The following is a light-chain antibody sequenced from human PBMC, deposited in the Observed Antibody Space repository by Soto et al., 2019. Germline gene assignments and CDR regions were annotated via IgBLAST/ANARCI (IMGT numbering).Light chain of an antibody. V-gene: IGLV2-14*01. CDR3: SSYTSSSTDV. Sequence: HSVLTQPASVSGSPGQSSTISCTGTSSDVGGYNYVSWSQQHPGKAPQLMIYEVSNRHSGVSNRFSGSKSGNTASLTISGLQAEDEADYCCSSYTSSSTDVFGPGTKLPVL. CDR1: SSDVGGYNY. J-gene: IGLJ1*01. CDR2: EVS.